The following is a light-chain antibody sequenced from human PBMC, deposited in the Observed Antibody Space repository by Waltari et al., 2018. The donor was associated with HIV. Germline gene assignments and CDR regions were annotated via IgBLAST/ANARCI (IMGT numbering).Light chain of an antibody. CDR3: MQGTHWPPT. V-gene: IGKV2-30*02. Sequence: DVVMTQSPLSLSVPVGQPASIYCRSGQSLVHSDGNTFLNWFHQRPGQSPRRLIYKVFNRDSGVPERISGSGSGTDFTLVISRVEADDVGVYYCMQGTHWPPTFGQGTRVEIK. J-gene: IGKJ1*01. CDR1: QSLVHSDGNTF. CDR2: KVF.